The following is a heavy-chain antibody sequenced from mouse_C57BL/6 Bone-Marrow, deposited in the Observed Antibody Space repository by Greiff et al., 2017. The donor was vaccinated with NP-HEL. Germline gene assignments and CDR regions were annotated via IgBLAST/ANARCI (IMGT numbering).Heavy chain of an antibody. CDR3: TRWIVAPYFDV. CDR1: GYTFTDYE. V-gene: IGHV1-15*01. CDR2: IDPETGGT. Sequence: QVQLQQSGAELVRPGASVTLSFKASGYTFTDYEMHWVKQTPVHGLEWIGAIDPETGGTAYNQKFKGKAILTADKSSSTAYMELRSLTSEDSAVYYCTRWIVAPYFDVWGTGTTVTVSS. D-gene: IGHD1-1*01. J-gene: IGHJ1*03.